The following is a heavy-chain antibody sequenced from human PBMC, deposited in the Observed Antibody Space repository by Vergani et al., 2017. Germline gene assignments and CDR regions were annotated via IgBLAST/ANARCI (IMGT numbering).Heavy chain of an antibody. Sequence: QVQLQESGPGLVKPSQTLSLTCSVSGVSVSSTAFYWNWIRQPAGKGLEWIGRIYGSGKINYNPSLESRVTISRDTSQNQFSLKMHSVTAADTAVYYCARGETRTDWLDPWGEGTQVIVAS. CDR3: ARGETRTDWLDP. V-gene: IGHV4-61*02. CDR1: GVSVSSTAFY. CDR2: IYGSGKI. D-gene: IGHD3/OR15-3a*01. J-gene: IGHJ5*02.